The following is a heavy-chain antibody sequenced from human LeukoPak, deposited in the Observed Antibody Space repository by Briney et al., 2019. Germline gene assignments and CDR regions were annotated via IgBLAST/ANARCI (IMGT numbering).Heavy chain of an antibody. V-gene: IGHV1-18*01. CDR3: ARDLGYSSSSSFDP. J-gene: IGHJ5*02. D-gene: IGHD6-6*01. CDR2: ISAYNGNT. Sequence: ASVKVSCKASGYTFTSYGISWVRQAPGRGLEWMGWISAYNGNTNYAQKLQGRVTMTTDTSTSTAYMELRSLRSDDTAVYYCARDLGYSSSSSFDPWGQGTLVTVSS. CDR1: GYTFTSYG.